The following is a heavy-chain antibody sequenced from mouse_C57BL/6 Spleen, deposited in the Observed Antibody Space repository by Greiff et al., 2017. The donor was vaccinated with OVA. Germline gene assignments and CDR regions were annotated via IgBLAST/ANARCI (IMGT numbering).Heavy chain of an antibody. J-gene: IGHJ3*01. CDR1: GFTFSDYG. V-gene: IGHV5-17*01. D-gene: IGHD1-1*01. Sequence: EVKVVESGGGLVKPGGSLKLSCAASGFTFSDYGMHWVRQAPEKGLEWVAYISSGSSTIYYADTVKGRFTISRDNAKNTLFLQMTSLRSEDTAMYYCARDYYGSRPWFAYWGQGTLVTVSA. CDR3: ARDYYGSRPWFAY. CDR2: ISSGSSTI.